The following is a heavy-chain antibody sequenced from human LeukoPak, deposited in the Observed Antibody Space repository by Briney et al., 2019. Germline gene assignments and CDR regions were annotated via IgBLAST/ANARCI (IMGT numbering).Heavy chain of an antibody. D-gene: IGHD6-6*01. CDR2: INPNSGGT. CDR1: GYTYTGDY. Sequence: ASVKVACKASGYTYTGDYMHWVRQWPGQGLDYMGWINPNSGGTNYAQKFQGRVTMTRDTSISTAYMELSRLRSDDTAVYYCAICPPDSRLSVWGQGTTVTASS. J-gene: IGHJ6*02. CDR3: AICPPDSRLSV. V-gene: IGHV1-2*02.